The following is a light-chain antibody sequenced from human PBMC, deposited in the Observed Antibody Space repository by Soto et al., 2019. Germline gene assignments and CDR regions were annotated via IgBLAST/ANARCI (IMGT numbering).Light chain of an antibody. J-gene: IGKJ2*03. V-gene: IGKV1-5*03. CDR2: KAS. CDR3: QQYNSYR. CDR1: QSISSW. Sequence: DIQMTQSPSTLSASVGDRVTITCRASQSISSWLAWYQQKPGKAPKLLIYKASSLESGVPSSFSGSGSGTEFTLTISSLQPDDFATYYCQQYNSYRFGQGTKLEIK.